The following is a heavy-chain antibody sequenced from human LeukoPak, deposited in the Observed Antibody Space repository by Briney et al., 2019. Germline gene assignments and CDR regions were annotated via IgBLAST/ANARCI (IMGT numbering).Heavy chain of an antibody. CDR3: ARGSSSWYYLDY. J-gene: IGHJ4*02. CDR1: GFTFSSYA. D-gene: IGHD6-13*01. Sequence: PGGSLRLSCAASGFTFSSYAMHWVRQAPGKGLEWVAVISYDGSNKYYADSVKGRFTISRDNSKNTLYLQMNSLRVEDTAVYYGARGSSSWYYLDYWGQGTLVTVSS. CDR2: ISYDGSNK. V-gene: IGHV3-30*04.